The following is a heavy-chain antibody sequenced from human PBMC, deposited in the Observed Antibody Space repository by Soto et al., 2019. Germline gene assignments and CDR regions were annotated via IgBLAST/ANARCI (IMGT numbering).Heavy chain of an antibody. D-gene: IGHD6-6*01. J-gene: IGHJ5*02. Sequence: ASVKVSCKASGYTFTSYDINWVRQATGQGLEGMGWMNPNSGNTGYAQKFQGRVTMTRNTSISTAYMELSILRSEDTAVYYCVRVVGRIAARRHWFDPWGQGTLVTVSS. V-gene: IGHV1-8*01. CDR3: VRVVGRIAARRHWFDP. CDR1: GYTFTSYD. CDR2: MNPNSGNT.